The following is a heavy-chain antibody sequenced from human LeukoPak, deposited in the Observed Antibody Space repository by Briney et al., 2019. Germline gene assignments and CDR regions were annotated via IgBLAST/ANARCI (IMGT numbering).Heavy chain of an antibody. J-gene: IGHJ4*02. CDR2: INPNSGVT. Sequence: ASAKVSCKASGHTFTGYYMHWVQQAPGQGLEWLGWINPNSGVTNYAQKFQGRITMTRDTSITTVYMELSSLTSDDTAVYYCGSGQWLVGVFYWGQGTLVTVSS. V-gene: IGHV1-2*02. CDR1: GHTFTGYY. CDR3: GSGQWLVGVFY. D-gene: IGHD6-19*01.